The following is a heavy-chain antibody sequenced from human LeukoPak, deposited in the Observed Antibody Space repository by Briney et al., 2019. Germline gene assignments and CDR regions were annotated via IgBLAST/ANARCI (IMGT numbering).Heavy chain of an antibody. CDR3: VRGGDNWNYWYVLVF. J-gene: IGHJ4*02. V-gene: IGHV3-21*01. CDR2: ISKSGSHI. CDR1: GFNLNDYT. D-gene: IGHD1-7*01. Sequence: GRSLRVSCAGSGFNLNDYTMIWVRQAPGKGLEWVSSISKSGSHIYYADSVRGRFSISKDNANTSVSLLMTSLTAEDTAVYYCVRGGDNWNYWYVLVFWGQGTLVTVSS.